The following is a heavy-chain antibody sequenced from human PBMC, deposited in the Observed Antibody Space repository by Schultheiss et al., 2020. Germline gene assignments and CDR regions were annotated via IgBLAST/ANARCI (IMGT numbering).Heavy chain of an antibody. Sequence: GGSLRLSCAASGFTFSSYAMSWVRQAPGKGLEYVSAISSNGGSTYYADSVKGRFTISRDNSKNTLYLQINSLRAEDTAVYYCAREKRDYYAQYGMDVWGQGTTVTVSS. CDR1: GFTFSSYA. V-gene: IGHV3-64*04. J-gene: IGHJ6*02. D-gene: IGHD3-10*01. CDR3: AREKRDYYAQYGMDV. CDR2: ISSNGGST.